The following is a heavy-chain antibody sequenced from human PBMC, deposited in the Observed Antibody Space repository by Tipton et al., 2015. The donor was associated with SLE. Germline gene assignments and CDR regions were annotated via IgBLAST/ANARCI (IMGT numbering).Heavy chain of an antibody. V-gene: IGHV3-72*01. CDR1: TFIVRDHH. CDR2: SRSKARGYST. Sequence: SLRLSCAASTFIVRDHHMDWVRQAPGKGLEWVGRSRSKARGYSTEYAASVKDRFTISRDDSETSLYLQMNSLKIEDTAVYYCGSGLPGSGPLDHWGQGTLVTVSS. D-gene: IGHD3-3*01. J-gene: IGHJ4*02. CDR3: GSGLPGSGPLDH.